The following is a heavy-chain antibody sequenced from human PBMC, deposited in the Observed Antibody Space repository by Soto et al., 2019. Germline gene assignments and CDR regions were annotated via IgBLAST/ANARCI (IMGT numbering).Heavy chain of an antibody. CDR1: GGSISSGGYY. V-gene: IGHV4-30-4*01. CDR2: IYYSGST. CDR3: ACGQVRGVANLFDY. Sequence: SETLSLTCTVSGGSISSGGYYWSWIRQPPGKGLEWIGYIYYSGSTYYNPSLKSRVTISVDTSKNQFSLKLSSVTAADTAVYYCACGQVRGVANLFDYRGQGTLVTSPQ. J-gene: IGHJ4*02. D-gene: IGHD3-10*01.